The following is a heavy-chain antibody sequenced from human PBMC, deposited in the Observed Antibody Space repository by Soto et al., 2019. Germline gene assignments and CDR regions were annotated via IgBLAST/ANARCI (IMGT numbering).Heavy chain of an antibody. J-gene: IGHJ5*02. CDR2: ISWNSGSI. V-gene: IGHV3-9*01. CDR3: AKGGSGSHKYNWFDP. D-gene: IGHD3-10*01. Sequence: PGGSLRLSCAASGFTFDDYAMHWVRQAPGKGLEWVSGISWNSGSIGYADSVKGRFTISRDNAKNSLYLQMNSLRAEDTALYYCAKGGSGSHKYNWFDPWGQGTLVTVFS. CDR1: GFTFDDYA.